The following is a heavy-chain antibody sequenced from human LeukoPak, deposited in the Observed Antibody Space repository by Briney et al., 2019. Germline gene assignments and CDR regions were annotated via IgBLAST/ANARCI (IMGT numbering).Heavy chain of an antibody. D-gene: IGHD3-9*01. CDR1: GYXFTGYY. V-gene: IGHV1-2*02. J-gene: IGHJ4*02. CDR2: INANSGGT. Sequence: ASVKVSCKASGYXFTGYYIHWVRQAPGQGREWMGWINANSGGTNYAQKFQGRVTMTRDTSISTAYMELSRLRSDDTAVYYCARSSRYDIWTGYPYWGQGTLVTVSP. CDR3: ARSSRYDIWTGYPY.